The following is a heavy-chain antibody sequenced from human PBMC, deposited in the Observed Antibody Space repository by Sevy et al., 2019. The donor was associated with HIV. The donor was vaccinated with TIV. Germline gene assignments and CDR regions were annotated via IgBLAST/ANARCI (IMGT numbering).Heavy chain of an antibody. Sequence: GGSLRLSCAASGFTFSSYWMSWVRQAPGKGLEWVSNIKQDGSEKYYVDSVKGRFTISRDNAKNSLYLQMNSLRAEDTDVYYCARDKMGKEKGYDLWSDYPLSYFESWGQGTLVTVSS. CDR2: IKQDGSEK. D-gene: IGHD3-3*01. V-gene: IGHV3-7*03. CDR1: GFTFSSYW. CDR3: ARDKMGKEKGYDLWSDYPLSYFES. J-gene: IGHJ4*02.